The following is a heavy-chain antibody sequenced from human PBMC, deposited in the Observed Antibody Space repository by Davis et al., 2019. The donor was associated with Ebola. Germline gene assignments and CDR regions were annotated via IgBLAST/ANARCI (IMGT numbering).Heavy chain of an antibody. CDR2: LGLSADT. CDR3: AKDVWELLPSYGMDV. Sequence: GGSLRLSCAASGFVFSSYVMSWVRRAPGKGLEWVSTLGLSADTYYADSVKGRFTISRDNSKNTLYLQMNSLRAEDTAVYYCAKDVWELLPSYGMDVWGKGTTVTVSS. J-gene: IGHJ6*04. V-gene: IGHV3-23*01. CDR1: GFVFSSYV. D-gene: IGHD1-26*01.